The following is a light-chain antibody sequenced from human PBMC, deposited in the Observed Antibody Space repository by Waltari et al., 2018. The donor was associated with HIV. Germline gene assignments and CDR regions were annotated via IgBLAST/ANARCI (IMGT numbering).Light chain of an antibody. Sequence: DIHMTRSPPPLTASVGVRVNITCRASQTVGYWLAWYQQKPGEAPSLLIYRATDVESGVPSRFSGSASGTDFTLAIDSLHPDDFATYYCHQYSDYLGSFGQGTRVELK. CDR3: HQYSDYLGS. CDR1: QTVGYW. V-gene: IGKV1-5*03. J-gene: IGKJ1*01. CDR2: RAT.